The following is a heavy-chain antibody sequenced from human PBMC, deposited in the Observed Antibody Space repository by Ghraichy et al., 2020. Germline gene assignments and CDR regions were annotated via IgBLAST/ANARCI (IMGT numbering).Heavy chain of an antibody. Sequence: SETLSLTCAVYGGSLSNYVWSWIRQSPGKGLEWIGEVNDRGSTNYNPSLKSRVTISIDTSKNQFSLKLSSVTAADTAVYYCARQSFSSGSYFRSGASDIWGQGTMVTVSS. CDR3: ARQSFSSGSYFRSGASDI. D-gene: IGHD6-19*01. J-gene: IGHJ3*02. V-gene: IGHV4-34*01. CDR2: VNDRGST. CDR1: GGSLSNYV.